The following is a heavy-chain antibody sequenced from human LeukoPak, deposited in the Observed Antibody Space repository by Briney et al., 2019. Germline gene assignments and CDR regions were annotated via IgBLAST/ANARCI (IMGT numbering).Heavy chain of an antibody. CDR1: GYTFTSYD. J-gene: IGHJ4*02. CDR2: MSPNSGNT. V-gene: IGHV1-8*01. D-gene: IGHD7-27*01. CDR3: ARGPPNWGYDY. Sequence: ASVKVSCKASGYTFTSYDINWVRQATGQGPEWMGWMSPNSGNTGYAQKFQGRVTMTRSTSMSTAYMELSSLRSGDTAVYYCARGPPNWGYDYWGQGTLVTVSS.